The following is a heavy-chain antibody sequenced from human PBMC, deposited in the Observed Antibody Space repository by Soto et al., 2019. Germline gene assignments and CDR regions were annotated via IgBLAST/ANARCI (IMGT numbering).Heavy chain of an antibody. CDR3: ARDSSQRYGIDY. J-gene: IGHJ4*02. Sequence: QVQLQESGPGLVKPSQTLSLTCTVSGASVSSGDSYWNWIRQHPGRGLEWIGYVYYSGTTYYSPSLKSRVTISVETSKNQFSLGLSSVTAADTAVYYCARDSSQRYGIDYWGQGTLVTVSS. V-gene: IGHV4-31*03. D-gene: IGHD2-15*01. CDR1: GASVSSGDSY. CDR2: VYYSGTT.